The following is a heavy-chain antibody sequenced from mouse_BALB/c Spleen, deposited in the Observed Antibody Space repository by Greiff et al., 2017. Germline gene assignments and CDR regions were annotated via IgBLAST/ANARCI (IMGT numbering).Heavy chain of an antibody. CDR3: ARKRGYYGNFYAMDY. CDR1: GYAFSSYW. Sequence: QVQLQQSGAELVRPGSSVKISCKASGYAFSSYWMNWVKQRPGQGLEWIGQIYPGDGDTNYNGKFKGKATLTADKSSSTAYMQLSSLTSEDSAVYFCARKRGYYGNFYAMDYWGQGTSVTVSS. V-gene: IGHV1-80*01. D-gene: IGHD2-1*01. J-gene: IGHJ4*01. CDR2: IYPGDGDT.